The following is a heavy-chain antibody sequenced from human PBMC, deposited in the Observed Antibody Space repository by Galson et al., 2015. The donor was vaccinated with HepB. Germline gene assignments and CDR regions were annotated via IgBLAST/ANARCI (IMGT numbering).Heavy chain of an antibody. J-gene: IGHJ4*02. Sequence: SLRLSCAASGFTFSRYAMNWVRQAPGKGLEWMAVIAYDGSNKYYADSVRVRFTISRDNSKNTLYLQMHGLRPGDTAVYYCARGHSSGWYGDFWGQGVLVTVSS. D-gene: IGHD6-19*01. V-gene: IGHV3-30*03. CDR3: ARGHSSGWYGDF. CDR2: IAYDGSNK. CDR1: GFTFSRYA.